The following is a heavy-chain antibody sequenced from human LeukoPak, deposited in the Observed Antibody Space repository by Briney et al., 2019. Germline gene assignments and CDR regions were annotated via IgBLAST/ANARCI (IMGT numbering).Heavy chain of an antibody. V-gene: IGHV4-34*01. CDR2: INHSGST. CDR1: GGSFSGYY. Sequence: PSETLSLTCAVYGGSFSGYYWSWIRQPPGKGLEWIGEINHSGSTNYNPSLKSRVTISVDTSKNQFSLKLSSVTAADTAVYYCARGAPNYYGSGSYYKGDKRELDYWGQGTLVTVSS. CDR3: ARGAPNYYGSGSYYKGDKRELDY. J-gene: IGHJ4*02. D-gene: IGHD3-10*01.